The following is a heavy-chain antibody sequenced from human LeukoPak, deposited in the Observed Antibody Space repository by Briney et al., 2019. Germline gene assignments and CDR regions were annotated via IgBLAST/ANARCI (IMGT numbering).Heavy chain of an antibody. J-gene: IGHJ4*02. V-gene: IGHV3-30*02. D-gene: IGHD3-9*01. Sequence: PGGSLRLSCAASGFTFSSYAIHWVRQAPGKGLEWVSFIRYDGSIKHYADSVKGRFTISRDNSKNALYLQMNSLRTEDTAVYYCANGPHYNILTGYYKVRSHLDYWGQGTLVTVSS. CDR2: IRYDGSIK. CDR3: ANGPHYNILTGYYKVRSHLDY. CDR1: GFTFSSYA.